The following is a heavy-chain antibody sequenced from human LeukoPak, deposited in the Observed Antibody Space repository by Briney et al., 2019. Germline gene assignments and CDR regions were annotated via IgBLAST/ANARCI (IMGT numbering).Heavy chain of an antibody. D-gene: IGHD1-26*01. V-gene: IGHV4-59*01. CDR2: IYYSGST. CDR3: ARGAYSGSYGY. J-gene: IGHJ4*02. CDR1: GGSISSYY. Sequence: PSETLSLTCTVSGGSISSYYWSWLRQPPGKGLEWIGYIYYSGSTNYNPSLKSRVTISVDTSKNQFSLKLSSVTAADTAVYYCARGAYSGSYGYWGQGTLVTVSS.